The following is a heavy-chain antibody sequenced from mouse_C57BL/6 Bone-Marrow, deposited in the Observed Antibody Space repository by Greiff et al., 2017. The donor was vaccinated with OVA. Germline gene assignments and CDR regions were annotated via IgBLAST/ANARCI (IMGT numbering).Heavy chain of an antibody. D-gene: IGHD2-3*01. CDR3: ARDGYYSWFAY. Sequence: QVQLKQPGAELVMPGASVKLSCKASGYTFTSYWMHWVKQRPGQGLEWIGEIDPSDSYTNYNQKFKGKSTLTVDKYSSTAYMQLSSLTSEDSAVYYCARDGYYSWFAYWGQGTLVTVSA. J-gene: IGHJ3*01. V-gene: IGHV1-69*01. CDR2: IDPSDSYT. CDR1: GYTFTSYW.